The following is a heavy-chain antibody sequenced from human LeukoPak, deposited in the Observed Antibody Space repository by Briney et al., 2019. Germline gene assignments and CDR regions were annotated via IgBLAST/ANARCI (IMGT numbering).Heavy chain of an antibody. J-gene: IGHJ3*02. D-gene: IGHD6-13*01. CDR3: ARRLAATDAFDI. Sequence: GGSLRLSCAASGFTFSSYWMNWARQAPGKGLEWVASINHNGNVNYYVDSVKGRFTISRDNAKNSLYLQMNSLRVEDTAVYYCARRLAATDAFDIWGQGTMVTVSS. CDR1: GFTFSSYW. CDR2: INHNGNVN. V-gene: IGHV3-7*01.